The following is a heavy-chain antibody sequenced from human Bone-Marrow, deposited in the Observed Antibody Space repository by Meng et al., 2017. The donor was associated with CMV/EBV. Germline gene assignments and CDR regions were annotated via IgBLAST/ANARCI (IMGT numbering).Heavy chain of an antibody. CDR3: AREYSSSWDY. CDR2: INPSGGGT. J-gene: IGHJ4*02. V-gene: IGHV1-46*01. Sequence: ASVKVSCKASGYTFTSYYIHCVRQAPGQGLEWMGIINPSGGGTSYAQKFQGRVTMTRDTSTSTVYMELSSLRSEDTAVCYCAREYSSSWDYWGQGTLVTVSS. CDR1: GYTFTSYY. D-gene: IGHD6-6*01.